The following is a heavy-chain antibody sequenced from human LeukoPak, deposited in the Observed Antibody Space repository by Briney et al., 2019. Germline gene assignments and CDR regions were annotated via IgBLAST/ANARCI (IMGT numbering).Heavy chain of an antibody. V-gene: IGHV1-18*01. CDR1: GYTFTSYG. CDR2: VSSYNGDT. J-gene: IGHJ4*02. CDR3: ARVSYYDY. Sequence: ASVKVSCTASGYTFTSYGISWVRQAPGQGLEWVGWVSSYNGDTNYAQRFQGRVTMNTDTSTSTAYMELTSLRSDDTAVYYCARVSYYDYWGQGTLVTVSS.